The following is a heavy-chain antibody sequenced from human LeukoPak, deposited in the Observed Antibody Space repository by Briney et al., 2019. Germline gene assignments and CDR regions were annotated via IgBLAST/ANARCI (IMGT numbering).Heavy chain of an antibody. J-gene: IGHJ4*02. D-gene: IGHD6-13*01. CDR1: GFTLDDYA. Sequence: GGSLRLSCAASGFTLDDYAMHWVRQAPGKGLEWVSGICWNSGSIGYADSVKGRFTISRDNAKNSLYLQMNSLRAEDTAVYYCARDAGSSSWYYFDYWGQGTLVTVSS. V-gene: IGHV3-9*01. CDR2: ICWNSGSI. CDR3: ARDAGSSSWYYFDY.